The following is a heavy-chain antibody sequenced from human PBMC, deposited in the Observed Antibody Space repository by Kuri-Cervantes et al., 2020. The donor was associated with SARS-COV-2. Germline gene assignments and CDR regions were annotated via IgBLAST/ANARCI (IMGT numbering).Heavy chain of an antibody. Sequence: ESLKISCAVYGGSFSGYYWSWIRQPPGKGLEWIGEINHSGSTNYNPSLKSRVTISVDTSKNRFSLKLSSVTAADTAVYYCARVGDYYGSGSVDYWGQGTLVTVSS. V-gene: IGHV4-34*01. CDR1: GGSFSGYY. CDR3: ARVGDYYGSGSVDY. CDR2: INHSGST. J-gene: IGHJ4*02. D-gene: IGHD3-10*01.